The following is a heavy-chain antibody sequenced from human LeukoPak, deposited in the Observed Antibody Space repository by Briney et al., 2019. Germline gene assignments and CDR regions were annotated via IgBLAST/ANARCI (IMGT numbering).Heavy chain of an antibody. CDR2: ISIGYNNI. V-gene: IGHV3-21*01. J-gene: IGHJ4*02. CDR1: GFAFSSFS. D-gene: IGHD2-15*01. Sequence: GGSLRLSCVASGFAFSSFSRNWVRQPPGKGLEWVASISIGYNNIFYADSVKGRFTISRDNAQNSVYLQMNSLRSEDTAVYYCARADIVVVPADPFDLWGQGTLLTVSS. CDR3: ARADIVVVPADPFDL.